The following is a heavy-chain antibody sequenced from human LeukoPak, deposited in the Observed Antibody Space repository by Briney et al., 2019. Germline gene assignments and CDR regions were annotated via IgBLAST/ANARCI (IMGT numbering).Heavy chain of an antibody. J-gene: IGHJ6*02. D-gene: IGHD4-23*01. Sequence: PSETLSLTCTVSGGSISSYYWGWIRQPPGKGLEWIGSIYYSGSTYYNPSLKSRVTISVDTSKNQFSLKLSSVTAADTAVYYCARIPVALLTHYYYYGMDVWGQGTTVTVSS. CDR2: IYYSGST. CDR1: GGSISSYY. CDR3: ARIPVALLTHYYYYGMDV. V-gene: IGHV4-39*01.